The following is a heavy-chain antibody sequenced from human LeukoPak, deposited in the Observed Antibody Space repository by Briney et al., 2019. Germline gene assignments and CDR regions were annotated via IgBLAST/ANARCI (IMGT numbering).Heavy chain of an antibody. J-gene: IGHJ4*02. Sequence: GGSLRLPCAASGFTFSNFWMNWVRQAPGKGLEWVANIKNDGSEQNYVDSVKGRFTISRDNAKNSLYLQMNSLRVDDTAVYHCATGHYRDPAGWGQGTLVTVSS. CDR3: ATGHYRDPAG. D-gene: IGHD3-10*01. CDR1: GFTFSNFW. CDR2: IKNDGSEQ. V-gene: IGHV3-7*01.